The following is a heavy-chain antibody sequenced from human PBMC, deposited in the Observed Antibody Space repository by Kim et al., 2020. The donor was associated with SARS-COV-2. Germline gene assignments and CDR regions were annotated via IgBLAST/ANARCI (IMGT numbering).Heavy chain of an antibody. CDR1: GFIFSGYG. Sequence: GGSLRLSCAASGFIFSGYGMHWVRQAPGKGQEWVAVISYDGSNKYYADSVKDRFTISRDNSKNTMYLQMNSLRPEDTAVYYCAKSRGSYYFQSPLDVWGQGTTVTVSS. CDR3: AKSRGSYYFQSPLDV. V-gene: IGHV3-30*18. J-gene: IGHJ6*02. D-gene: IGHD1-26*01. CDR2: ISYDGSNK.